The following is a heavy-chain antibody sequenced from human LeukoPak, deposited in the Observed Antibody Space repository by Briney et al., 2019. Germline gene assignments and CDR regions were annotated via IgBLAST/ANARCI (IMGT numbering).Heavy chain of an antibody. J-gene: IGHJ4*02. CDR1: LDSTTSNF. Sequence: PSETLSLTCTVSLDSTTSNFWSWLPQPPGKGLEWIGEIHRSGSPNYNPSLQSRVTIAIDRSRNQISLELSSVTAADTAVYYCASEIFGGYNPGAYWGQGILVTVSS. CDR3: ASEIFGGYNPGAY. D-gene: IGHD3-3*01. V-gene: IGHV4-4*02. CDR2: IHRSGSP.